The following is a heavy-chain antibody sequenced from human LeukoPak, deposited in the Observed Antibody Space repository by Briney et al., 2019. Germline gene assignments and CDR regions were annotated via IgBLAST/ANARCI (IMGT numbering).Heavy chain of an antibody. V-gene: IGHV4-39*07. CDR2: IYYSGST. CDR3: ARDDYVWGSYRYDAFDI. Sequence: KPSETLSLTCTVSGGSISSSSYYWGWIRQPPGKGLEWIGSIYYSGSTYYNPSLKSRVTISVDTSKNQFSLKLSSVTAADTAVYYCARDDYVWGSYRYDAFDIWGQGTMVTVSS. D-gene: IGHD3-16*02. CDR1: GGSISSSSYY. J-gene: IGHJ3*02.